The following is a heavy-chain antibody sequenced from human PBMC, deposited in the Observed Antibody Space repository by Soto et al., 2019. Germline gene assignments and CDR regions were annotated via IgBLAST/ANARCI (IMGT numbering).Heavy chain of an antibody. CDR1: GFSLSSSGVG. CDR2: IYWYDDN. V-gene: IGHV2-5*01. D-gene: IGHD1-26*01. CDR3: AHRALYSESYWDWGYFDD. Sequence: QITLRQSGPTRVRPTQPLTLTCNFSGFSLSSSGVGVGWIRQPPGKAPEWLVVIYWYDDNRYSPSLKSMITITQDTSTNQMVITMTNMEHLDTGTYYCAHRALYSESYWDWGYFDDCCQGTPVTVSP. J-gene: IGHJ4*02.